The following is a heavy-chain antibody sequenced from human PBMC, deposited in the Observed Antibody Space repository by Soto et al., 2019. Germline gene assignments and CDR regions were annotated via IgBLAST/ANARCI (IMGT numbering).Heavy chain of an antibody. J-gene: IGHJ5*02. D-gene: IGHD2-15*01. CDR2: IIPIFGTA. CDR1: GGTFSSYA. CDR3: ARGVHRSGGSCYSVRFNWFDP. Sequence: QVQLVQSGAEVKKPGSSVKVSCKASGGTFSSYAISWVRQAPGQGLEWMGGIIPIFGTANYAQKFQGRVTITADESTSTAYMELSSLRSEDTAVYYCARGVHRSGGSCYSVRFNWFDPWGQGTLVTVSS. V-gene: IGHV1-69*12.